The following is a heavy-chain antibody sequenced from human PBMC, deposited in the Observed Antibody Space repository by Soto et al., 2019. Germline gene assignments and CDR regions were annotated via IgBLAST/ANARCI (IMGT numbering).Heavy chain of an antibody. Sequence: QVQLQESGPGLVKPSQTLSLTCTVSGGSISSGGYYWSWIRQHPGKGLEWIGYIYYSGSTYYNPSLKSRVTVSVDTSKNQFTLKLSSVTAADTAVYYCARDVGSSGYSVAFDIWGQGTMVTVSS. J-gene: IGHJ3*02. CDR1: GGSISSGGYY. CDR2: IYYSGST. CDR3: ARDVGSSGYSVAFDI. V-gene: IGHV4-31*03. D-gene: IGHD3-22*01.